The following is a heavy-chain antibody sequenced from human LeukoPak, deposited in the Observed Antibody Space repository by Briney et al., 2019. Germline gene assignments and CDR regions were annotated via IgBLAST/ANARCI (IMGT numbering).Heavy chain of an antibody. J-gene: IGHJ4*02. Sequence: PGGSLSLSCEASGFTFSNYAMMWVRQAAAKGLEWVSAILGSGVSTFYADSVKGRFTISRDNSKNTLYLQMNSLRAEDTAVYYCAKDINTADYWGQGTLVTVSS. CDR1: GFTFSNYA. CDR3: AKDINTADY. CDR2: ILGSGVST. V-gene: IGHV3-23*01.